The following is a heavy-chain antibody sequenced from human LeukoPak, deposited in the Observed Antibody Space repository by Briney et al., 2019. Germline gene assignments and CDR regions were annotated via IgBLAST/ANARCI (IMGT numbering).Heavy chain of an antibody. J-gene: IGHJ4*02. Sequence: SETLSLTCAVYGGSFSGYYWSWIRQPLGKGLEWIGEINHSGSTNYNPSLKSRVTISVDTSKNQFSLKLSSVTAADTAVYYCARVGRDKGKDYWGQGTLATVSS. V-gene: IGHV4-34*01. CDR3: ARVGRDKGKDY. CDR1: GGSFSGYY. D-gene: IGHD3/OR15-3a*01. CDR2: INHSGST.